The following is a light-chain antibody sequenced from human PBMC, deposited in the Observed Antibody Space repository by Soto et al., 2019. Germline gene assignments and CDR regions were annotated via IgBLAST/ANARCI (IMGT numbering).Light chain of an antibody. J-gene: IGKJ2*01. CDR3: QQYYTTPYT. Sequence: IVMTQSPDSLAVSLGERATINCKSSQSVLYSSNNKNYLAWYQHKPGQPPKLLVNWASARESGLPDRFSGSGSGTDFTLTISSLQAEDVAVYYCQQYYTTPYTFGQGTKVEIK. V-gene: IGKV4-1*01. CDR2: WAS. CDR1: QSVLYSSNNKNY.